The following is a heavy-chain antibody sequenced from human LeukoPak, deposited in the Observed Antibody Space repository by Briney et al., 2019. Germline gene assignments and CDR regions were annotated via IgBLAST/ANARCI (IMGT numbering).Heavy chain of an antibody. Sequence: ASVKVSCKASGGTFSSYAISWVRQAPGQGLEWMGGIIPIFGTANYAQKFQGRVTITADKSTSTAYMERSSLRSEDTAVYYCARVSQEGDSSGYYYVFYYGMDVWGQGTTVTVSS. CDR3: ARVSQEGDSSGYYYVFYYGMDV. V-gene: IGHV1-69*06. D-gene: IGHD3-22*01. CDR1: GGTFSSYA. J-gene: IGHJ6*02. CDR2: IIPIFGTA.